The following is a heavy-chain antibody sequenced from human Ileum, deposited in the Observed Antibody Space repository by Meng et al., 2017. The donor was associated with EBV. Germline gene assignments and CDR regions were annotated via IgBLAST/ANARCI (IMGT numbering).Heavy chain of an antibody. J-gene: IGHJ4*02. D-gene: IGHD3-9*01. Sequence: VHVQGPGPRLVKPSGTLSLTCAVSGGSVISNNWWSWVRQPPGKGLEWIGEIFHIGSTNNSPSLKSRVTISVDNSKNQFSLSLTSVTAADTAIYYCAKVSLTGTFYDHWGQGILVTVSS. CDR1: GGSVISNNW. V-gene: IGHV4-4*02. CDR3: AKVSLTGTFYDH. CDR2: IFHIGST.